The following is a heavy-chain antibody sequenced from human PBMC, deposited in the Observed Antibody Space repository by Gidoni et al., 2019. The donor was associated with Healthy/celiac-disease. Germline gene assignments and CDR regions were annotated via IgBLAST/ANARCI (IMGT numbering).Heavy chain of an antibody. CDR1: GFTFSNAW. V-gene: IGHV3-15*01. D-gene: IGHD1-26*01. CDR2: IKSKTDGGTT. J-gene: IGHJ4*02. Sequence: EVQLVESGGGLVKPGGSLRLSCAASGFTFSNAWMSWVRQAPGKGLEWVGRIKSKTDGGTTDYAAPVKGRFTISRDDSKNTLYLQMNSLKTEDTAVYYCTTTRPGGSYFDYWGQGTLVTVSS. CDR3: TTTRPGGSYFDY.